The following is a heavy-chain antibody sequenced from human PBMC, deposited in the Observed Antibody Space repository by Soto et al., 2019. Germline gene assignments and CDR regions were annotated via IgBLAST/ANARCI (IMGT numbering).Heavy chain of an antibody. CDR3: AREGRHSGGMRESWFDP. J-gene: IGHJ5*02. D-gene: IGHD3-10*01. CDR2: IFYTGAT. V-gene: IGHV4-31*11. Sequence: QVQLQESGPGLVKPSQTLSLTCAVSGDSISSRSHYWNWIRRVPGKGLEIIGYIFYTGATYYNPSLRGRISMSVDTSKNQFSLTLRSVTAADTAIYYCAREGRHSGGMRESWFDPWGQGTQVTVSS. CDR1: GDSISSRSHY.